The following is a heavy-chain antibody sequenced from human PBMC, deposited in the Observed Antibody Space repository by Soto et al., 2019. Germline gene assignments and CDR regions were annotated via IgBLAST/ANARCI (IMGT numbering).Heavy chain of an antibody. D-gene: IGHD5-12*01. J-gene: IGHJ4*02. V-gene: IGHV3-30*18. Sequence: GGSLRLSCAASGFTFSSFGMHWVRQAPGKGLEWVAVASYDGSYKYYADSVKGRFTISRDNSKNTLYLQMNSLRAEDTAVYYCAKERSVVATTPDFDYWGQGTLVTAPQ. CDR3: AKERSVVATTPDFDY. CDR2: ASYDGSYK. CDR1: GFTFSSFG.